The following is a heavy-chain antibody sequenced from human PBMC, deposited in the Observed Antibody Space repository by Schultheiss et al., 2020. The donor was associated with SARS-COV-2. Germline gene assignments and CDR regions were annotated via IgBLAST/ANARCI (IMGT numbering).Heavy chain of an antibody. J-gene: IGHJ6*02. Sequence: GGSLRLSCAVSGFKFNTTWMNWVRQAPGKGLVWVSRINTDGSRTTYADSVKGRFTVSRDNAQNTLYLQMNSLRAEDTAVYYCARGATYYYYGMDVWGQGTTVTVSS. CDR2: INTDGSRT. D-gene: IGHD5-12*01. V-gene: IGHV3-74*01. CDR1: GFKFNTTW. CDR3: ARGATYYYYGMDV.